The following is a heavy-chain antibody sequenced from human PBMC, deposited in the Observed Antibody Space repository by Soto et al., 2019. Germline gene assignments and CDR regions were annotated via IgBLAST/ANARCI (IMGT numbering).Heavy chain of an antibody. Sequence: QITLKESGPTLVKPTQTLTLTCNVSGVSLSTGGVGVGWIRQPPGKALEWLALIYWDDDQRSSPSLKIRLTTTXDPSKNQVVPTMPNMAPEDTATYYCAHTRAATFDYWGQGTLVTVSP. CDR1: GVSLSTGGVG. D-gene: IGHD2-15*01. J-gene: IGHJ4*02. CDR2: IYWDDDQ. CDR3: AHTRAATFDY. V-gene: IGHV2-5*02.